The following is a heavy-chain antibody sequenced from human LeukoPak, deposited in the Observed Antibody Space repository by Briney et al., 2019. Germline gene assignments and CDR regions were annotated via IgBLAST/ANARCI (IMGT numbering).Heavy chain of an antibody. V-gene: IGHV3-11*04. J-gene: IGHJ4*02. Sequence: GGSLRLSCAASGFTFSDYYMSWIRQAPGKGLEWVSYISSSGSTRYYADSVKGRFTISRDNAKNSLYLQMNSLRAEDTAVYYCARDAPAGEKPEYFFDYWGQGTLVTVSS. CDR3: ARDAPAGEKPEYFFDY. CDR1: GFTFSDYY. CDR2: ISSSGSTR.